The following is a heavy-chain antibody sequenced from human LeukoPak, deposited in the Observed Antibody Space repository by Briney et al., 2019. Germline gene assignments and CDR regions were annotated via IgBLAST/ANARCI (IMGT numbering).Heavy chain of an antibody. CDR1: GDSVSSNSAA. CDR3: ARDLFQNGYSYGYDYYYYYGMDV. Sequence: SQTLSLTCAISGDSVSSNSAAWNWISQSPSRFLEWLGRTYYRFKWYNDYAVSVKSRITINPDTSKNQFSLQLNSVTPEDTAVYYCARDLFQNGYSYGYDYYYYYGMDVWGQGTTVTVSS. J-gene: IGHJ6*02. D-gene: IGHD5-18*01. V-gene: IGHV6-1*01. CDR2: TYYRFKWYN.